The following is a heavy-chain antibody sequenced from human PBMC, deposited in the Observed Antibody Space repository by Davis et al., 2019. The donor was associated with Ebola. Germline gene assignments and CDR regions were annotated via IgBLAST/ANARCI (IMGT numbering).Heavy chain of an antibody. CDR3: ARGAYYDFWSGLGY. Sequence: GEFLKISCAASGFTFSRYAMHWVRQAPGKGLEWVAVISYDGRNKYDADSVKGRFTISRDNPKNTLNLQMNSLRAEDTAVYYCARGAYYDFWSGLGYWGQGTLVTVSS. D-gene: IGHD3-3*01. CDR1: GFTFSRYA. CDR2: ISYDGRNK. V-gene: IGHV3-30*04. J-gene: IGHJ4*02.